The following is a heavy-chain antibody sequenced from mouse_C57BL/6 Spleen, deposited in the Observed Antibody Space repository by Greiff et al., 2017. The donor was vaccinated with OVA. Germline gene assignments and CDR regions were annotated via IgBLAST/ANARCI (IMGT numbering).Heavy chain of an antibody. CDR2: ISSGSSTI. V-gene: IGHV5-17*01. D-gene: IGHD2-4*01. J-gene: IGHJ3*01. CDR1: GFTFSDYG. CDR3: AKSDYGQAWVAY. Sequence: EVQRVESGGGLVKPGGSLKLSCAASGFTFSDYGMHWVRQAPEKGLEWVAYISSGSSTIYYADTVKGRFTISRDNAKNTLFLQMTSLRSEDTAMYYCAKSDYGQAWVAYWGQGTLVTVSA.